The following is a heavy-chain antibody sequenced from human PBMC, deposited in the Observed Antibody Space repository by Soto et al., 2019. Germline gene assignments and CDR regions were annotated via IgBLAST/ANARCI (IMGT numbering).Heavy chain of an antibody. CDR2: INHSGST. CDR3: ARGYDSPLYYFDD. V-gene: IGHV4-34*01. Sequence: SETLSLTCAVYGGSFSGYYWSWIRQPPGKGLEWIGEINHSGSTNYNPSLKSRVTISVDTSKNQFSLKLSSVTAADTAVYYCARGYDSPLYYFDDPGQATRVTVSS. J-gene: IGHJ4*02. CDR1: GGSFSGYY. D-gene: IGHD3-22*01.